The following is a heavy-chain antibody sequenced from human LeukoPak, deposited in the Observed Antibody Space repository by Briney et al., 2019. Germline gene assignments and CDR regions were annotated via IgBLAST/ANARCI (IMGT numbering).Heavy chain of an antibody. CDR1: GYTFTGYY. Sequence: ASVKVSCKASGYTFTGYYMHWVRQAPGQGLEWMGWINPNSGGTNYAQKFQGRVTMTRDTSISTAYMELSRLRSDDTAVYYCARDFYCSSTSCPSVYWGQGTLVTVSS. CDR2: INPNSGGT. D-gene: IGHD2-2*01. J-gene: IGHJ4*02. V-gene: IGHV1-2*02. CDR3: ARDFYCSSTSCPSVY.